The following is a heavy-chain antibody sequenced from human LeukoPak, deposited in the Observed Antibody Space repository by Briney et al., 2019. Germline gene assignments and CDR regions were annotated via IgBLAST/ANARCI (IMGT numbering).Heavy chain of an antibody. CDR1: GYTFTSYY. Sequence: ASVKVSCKASGYTFTSYYMHWVRRAPGQGLEWMGIINPSGGSTSYAQKFQGRVTMTRDTSTSTVYMELSSLRSEDTAVYYCARAGRTLLWFGELLPNPLWFDPWGQGTLVTVSS. CDR3: ARAGRTLLWFGELLPNPLWFDP. V-gene: IGHV1-46*01. J-gene: IGHJ5*02. D-gene: IGHD3-10*01. CDR2: INPSGGST.